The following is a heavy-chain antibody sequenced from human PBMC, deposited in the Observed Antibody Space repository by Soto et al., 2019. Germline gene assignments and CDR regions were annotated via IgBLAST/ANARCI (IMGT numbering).Heavy chain of an antibody. V-gene: IGHV4-59*01. D-gene: IGHD6-13*01. Sequence: QVQLQESGPGLVKPSETLSLTCTVSGGSISSYYWSWIRQPPGKGLEWIGYIYYSGSTNYNPSLKSRVTISVDTSKNQFSLKLSSVTAADTAVYYCARERSASGQQVIDYWGQGTLVTVSS. J-gene: IGHJ4*02. CDR1: GGSISSYY. CDR2: IYYSGST. CDR3: ARERSASGQQVIDY.